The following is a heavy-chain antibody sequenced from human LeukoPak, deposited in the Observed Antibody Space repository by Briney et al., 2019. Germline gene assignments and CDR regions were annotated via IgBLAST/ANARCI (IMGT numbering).Heavy chain of an antibody. D-gene: IGHD5-12*01. J-gene: IGHJ4*02. CDR3: ASTIRGYSGYAQGDY. V-gene: IGHV1-69*01. Sequence: SVKVSCKASGGTFSSYAISWVRQAPGQGLEWMGGIIPIFGTANYAQKFQGRVTITAAESTSTAYMELSSLRSEDTAVYYCASTIRGYSGYAQGDYWGQGTLVTVSS. CDR2: IIPIFGTA. CDR1: GGTFSSYA.